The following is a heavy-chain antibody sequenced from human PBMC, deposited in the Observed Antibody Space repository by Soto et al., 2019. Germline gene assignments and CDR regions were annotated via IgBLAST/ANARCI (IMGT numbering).Heavy chain of an antibody. J-gene: IGHJ6*02. CDR2: INPNSGGT. CDR3: ARDIGSGWDEAYYYYGMDV. D-gene: IGHD6-19*01. CDR1: GYTFTGYY. Sequence: ASVKVSCKASGYTFTGYYMHWVRQDPGQGLEWMGWINPNSGGTNYAQKFQGWVTMTRDTSISTAYMELSRLRSDDTAVYYCARDIGSGWDEAYYYYGMDVWGQGTTVTVSS. V-gene: IGHV1-2*04.